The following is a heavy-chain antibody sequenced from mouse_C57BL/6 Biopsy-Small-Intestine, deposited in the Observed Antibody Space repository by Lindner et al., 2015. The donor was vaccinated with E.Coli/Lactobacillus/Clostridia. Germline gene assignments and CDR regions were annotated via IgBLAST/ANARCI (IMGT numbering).Heavy chain of an antibody. CDR2: ISAYNGKT. V-gene: IGHV1-66*01. CDR1: GFSFTRYG. CDR3: GRYCDNDCSHGIDP. J-gene: IGHJ4*01. D-gene: IGHD2-4*01. Sequence: SVKVSCKASGFSFTRYGFSWVRQAPGQGLEWMGWISAYNGKTQYAQNFQGRVTMTTDTSTSTAYMELRSLRSDDTAVYYCGRYCDNDCSHGIDPWGQGTLVTVSS.